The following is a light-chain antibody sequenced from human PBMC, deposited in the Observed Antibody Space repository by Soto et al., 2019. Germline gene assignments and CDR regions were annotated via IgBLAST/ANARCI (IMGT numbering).Light chain of an antibody. Sequence: DIQMTQSPSSLSASVGDRVTITCRASQSITNYLIWYQQKPGKDPKLLIYAASSLQSGVPSRFSGSGSGTDFTLTISSLQPEDFATYYCQQYNNWPPWTFGQGTKVDIK. J-gene: IGKJ1*01. CDR1: QSITNY. V-gene: IGKV1-39*01. CDR2: AAS. CDR3: QQYNNWPPWT.